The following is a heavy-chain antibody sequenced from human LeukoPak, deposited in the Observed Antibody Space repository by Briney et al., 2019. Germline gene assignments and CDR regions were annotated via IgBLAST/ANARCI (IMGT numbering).Heavy chain of an antibody. J-gene: IGHJ6*04. D-gene: IGHD6-19*01. V-gene: IGHV4-39*07. CDR1: GGSISSSSYY. CDR3: ARLYSSGWYGVDV. CDR2: IYTSGST. Sequence: SETLSLTCTVSGGSISSSSYYWGWIRQPPGKGLEWIGRIYTSGSTNYNPSLKSRVTMSVDTSKNQFSLKLSSVTAADTAVYYCARLYSSGWYGVDVWGKGTTVTVSS.